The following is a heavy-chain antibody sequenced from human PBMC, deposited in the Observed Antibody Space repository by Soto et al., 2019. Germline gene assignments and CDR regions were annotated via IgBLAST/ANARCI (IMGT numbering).Heavy chain of an antibody. Sequence: EVQLLGSGGGLVQPGFTFSSYAMSWVRQAPGKGLEWVSAISGSGGTTYYADSVKGRFTFSRDNSKNTLYLQMNSLRAEDTAVYYCAKTANGWFSAFDIWGQGTMVTVSS. J-gene: IGHJ3*02. V-gene: IGHV3-23*01. CDR3: AKTANGWFSAFDI. CDR2: ISGSGGTT. CDR1: FTFSSYA. D-gene: IGHD6-19*01.